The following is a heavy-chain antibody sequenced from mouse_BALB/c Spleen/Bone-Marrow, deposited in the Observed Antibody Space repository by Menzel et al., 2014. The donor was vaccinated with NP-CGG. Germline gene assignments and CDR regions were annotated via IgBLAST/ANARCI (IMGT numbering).Heavy chain of an antibody. CDR2: IYPGDGDT. D-gene: IGHD2-3*01. Sequence: VQLQQSGAELARPGASVKLSCKASGYTFTSYWMQRVKQRPGQGLEWIGAIYPGDGDTRYTQKFKGKATLTADKSSSTAYMQLSSLASEDSAVYYCARWRYYFDYWGQGTTLTVSS. CDR3: ARWRYYFDY. CDR1: GYTFTSYW. V-gene: IGHV1-87*01. J-gene: IGHJ2*01.